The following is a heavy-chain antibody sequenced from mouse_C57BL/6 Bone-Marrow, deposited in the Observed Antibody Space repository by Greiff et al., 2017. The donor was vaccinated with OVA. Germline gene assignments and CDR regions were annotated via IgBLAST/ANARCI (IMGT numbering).Heavy chain of an antibody. CDR1: GYTFTSYW. CDR2: IDPSDSYT. J-gene: IGHJ1*03. Sequence: QVQLQQPGAELVRPGTSVKLSCKASGYTFTSYWMHWVKQRPGQGLEWIGVIDPSDSYTNYNQKFKGKATLTVDTSSSTAYMQLSSLTSEDSAVYYCARRNLDVWGTGTTVTVSS. CDR3: ARRNLDV. V-gene: IGHV1-59*01.